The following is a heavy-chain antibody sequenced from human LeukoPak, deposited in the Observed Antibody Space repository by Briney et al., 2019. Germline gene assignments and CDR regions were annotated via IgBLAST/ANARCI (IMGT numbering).Heavy chain of an antibody. Sequence: GRSLRLSCAASGFNFRLYGIHWVRQTPGKGLEWVAVISQDGKNQYFADFANGRFTVSRDNSKNTVHLEMNTLRSEDSAVYYCGAGHFAGVDYWGLGTSVTVSS. J-gene: IGHJ4*02. V-gene: IGHV3-30*03. CDR2: ISQDGKNQ. CDR3: GAGHFAGVDY. CDR1: GFNFRLYG. D-gene: IGHD6-19*01.